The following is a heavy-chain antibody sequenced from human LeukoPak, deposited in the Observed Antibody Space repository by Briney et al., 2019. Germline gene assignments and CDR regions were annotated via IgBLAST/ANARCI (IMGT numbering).Heavy chain of an antibody. CDR1: GYTFSTYG. D-gene: IGHD1-26*01. V-gene: IGHV1-18*01. CDR3: ARNAGSYFEFAP. CDR2: ISGNSGKT. Sequence: LVGSVTVSCKTSGYTFSTYGLSWVRQAPGQGLEWMGWISGNSGKTHYAQKFQDRVTLTTDTSSTTAFMELRSLRSDDTAMYYCARNAGSYFEFAPWGQGTLVTVSS. J-gene: IGHJ5*02.